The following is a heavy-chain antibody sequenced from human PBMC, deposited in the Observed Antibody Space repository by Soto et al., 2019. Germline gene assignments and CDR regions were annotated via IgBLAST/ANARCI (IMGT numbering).Heavy chain of an antibody. CDR3: ARRGESCGDDFYSHWFFDL. CDR1: GGTLNNYA. CDR2: IIPIFGTT. D-gene: IGHD2-21*02. Sequence: QVQLVQSGAEVKKPGSSVNVSCKASGGTLNNYAISWVRQAPGQGLEWMGGIIPIFGTTNYAQKFKGRVTITADESTNTADMELSSLTSDDTAIYYCARRGESCGDDFYSHWFFDLWGRGTLVSVTS. V-gene: IGHV1-69*01. J-gene: IGHJ2*01.